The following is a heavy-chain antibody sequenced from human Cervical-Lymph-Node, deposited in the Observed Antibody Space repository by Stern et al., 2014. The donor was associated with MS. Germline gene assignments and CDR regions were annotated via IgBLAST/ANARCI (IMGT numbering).Heavy chain of an antibody. Sequence: VQLQESGPGLVKPSETLSLTCTVSGDSITSSSYYWGWIRQLPGKGLEWIGTIYYSGSTYYNPPHKSRVTMSVDPSKNQFPLNLSSVTAADTAVYYCARSFPHYDILAGNRDINFDSWGQGTLVTVSS. CDR2: IYYSGST. CDR1: GDSITSSSYY. V-gene: IGHV4-39*01. CDR3: ARSFPHYDILAGNRDINFDS. D-gene: IGHD3-9*01. J-gene: IGHJ4*02.